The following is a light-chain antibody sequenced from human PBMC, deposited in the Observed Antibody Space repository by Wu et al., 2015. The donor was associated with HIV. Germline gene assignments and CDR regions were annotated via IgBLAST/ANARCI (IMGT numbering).Light chain of an antibody. Sequence: EIVLTQSPATLSLSPGERATLSCRASQSVGSNLAWYQQKPGQAPRLLIYLTSTRATGIPARFSGSGSGTDFTLTISSMQSEDFAVYYCQQYNNWPPYTFGQGTKLEIK. CDR3: QQYNNWPPYT. CDR2: LTS. V-gene: IGKV3D-15*01. J-gene: IGKJ2*01. CDR1: QSVGSN.